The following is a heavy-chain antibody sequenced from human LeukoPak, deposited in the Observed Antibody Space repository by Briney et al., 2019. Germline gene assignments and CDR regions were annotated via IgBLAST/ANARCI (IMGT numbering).Heavy chain of an antibody. Sequence: ASVKVSCKASGYTFTSYGISWVRQAPGQGLEWMGWISAYNGNTNYAQKLQGRVTMTTDTATSTAYMELRSLRSDDTAVYYCARDLDSGWYGGVDYWGQGTLVTVSS. D-gene: IGHD6-19*01. V-gene: IGHV1-18*01. CDR3: ARDLDSGWYGGVDY. CDR2: ISAYNGNT. CDR1: GYTFTSYG. J-gene: IGHJ4*02.